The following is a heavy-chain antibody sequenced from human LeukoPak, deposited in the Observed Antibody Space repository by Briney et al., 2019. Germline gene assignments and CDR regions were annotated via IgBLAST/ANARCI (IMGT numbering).Heavy chain of an antibody. Sequence: GGSLRLSCAASGFTFSSYAMSWVRQAPGKGLEWVSAISGSGGSTYYADSVKGRFTISRDNSENTLYLQMNSLRAEDTAVYYCAKDSGSYFGYFDYWGQGTLVTVSS. V-gene: IGHV3-23*01. J-gene: IGHJ4*02. CDR1: GFTFSSYA. D-gene: IGHD1-26*01. CDR3: AKDSGSYFGYFDY. CDR2: ISGSGGST.